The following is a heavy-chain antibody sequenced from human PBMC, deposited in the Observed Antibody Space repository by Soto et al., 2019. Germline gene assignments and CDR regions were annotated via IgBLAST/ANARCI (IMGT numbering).Heavy chain of an antibody. CDR3: ARDRVVVVPAALPYYYYYGMDV. CDR2: ISYDGSNK. D-gene: IGHD2-2*01. V-gene: IGHV3-30-3*01. Sequence: GGSLRLSCAASGFTFSSYAMHWVRQAPGKGLEWVAVISYDGSNKYYADSVKGRFTISRDNSKNTLYLQMNSLRAEDTAVYYCARDRVVVVPAALPYYYYYGMDVWGQGTTVTVSS. CDR1: GFTFSSYA. J-gene: IGHJ6*02.